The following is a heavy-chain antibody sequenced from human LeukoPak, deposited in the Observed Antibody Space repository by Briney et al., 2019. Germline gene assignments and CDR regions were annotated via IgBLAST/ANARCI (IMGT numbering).Heavy chain of an antibody. J-gene: IGHJ6*03. CDR1: GGTFSSYA. D-gene: IGHD2-2*01. Sequence: VASVKVSCKASGGTFSSYAISWVRQAPGQGLEWMGGIIPIFGTANYAQKFQGRVTITADESTSTAYMELSSLRSEDTAVYYCASRGYCSSTSCQKAYYYYYYMDVWGKGTTVTVSS. CDR3: ASRGYCSSTSCQKAYYYYYYMDV. V-gene: IGHV1-69*01. CDR2: IIPIFGTA.